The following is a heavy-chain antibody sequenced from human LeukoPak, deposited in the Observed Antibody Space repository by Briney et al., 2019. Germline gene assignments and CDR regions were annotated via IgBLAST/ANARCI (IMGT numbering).Heavy chain of an antibody. CDR3: ARRGSGYGYDY. CDR1: GYTFTDYF. Sequence: ASVKVSCKASGYTFTDYFIHWVRQAPGQGPEWMGWINPNDSDTNYLQRFQGRVTMTRDTSISTAYMEVTRLTSDDTAIYYCARRGSGYGYDYWGQGTLITVSS. CDR2: INPNDSDT. D-gene: IGHD5-18*01. V-gene: IGHV1-2*02. J-gene: IGHJ4*02.